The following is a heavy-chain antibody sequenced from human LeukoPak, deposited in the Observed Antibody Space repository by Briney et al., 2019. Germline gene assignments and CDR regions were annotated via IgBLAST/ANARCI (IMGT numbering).Heavy chain of an antibody. CDR3: ARKRSPIYFDS. J-gene: IGHJ4*02. CDR1: GGSISSSSYY. Sequence: PSETLSLTCTVSGGSISSSSYYWGWIRQPPGKGLEWIGSIYYSGSTYYNPSLKSRVTISVDTSKNQFSLKLSSVTAADTAVYYCARKRSPIYFDSWGQGTLVTVSS. V-gene: IGHV4-39*07. CDR2: IYYSGST.